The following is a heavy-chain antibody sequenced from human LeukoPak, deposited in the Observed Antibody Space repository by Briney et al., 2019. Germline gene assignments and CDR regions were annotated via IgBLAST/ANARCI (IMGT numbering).Heavy chain of an antibody. CDR3: ATALGGDYVGDAFDM. CDR1: GYTLTELS. J-gene: IGHJ3*02. Sequence: GASVKVSCKVSGYTLTELSMHWVRQAPGKGLEWMGGSDPEDGETIYAQKFQGRVTMTEDTSTDTAYMGLSSLRSEDTAVYYCATALGGDYVGDAFDMWGQGTMVTVSS. CDR2: SDPEDGET. D-gene: IGHD4-17*01. V-gene: IGHV1-24*01.